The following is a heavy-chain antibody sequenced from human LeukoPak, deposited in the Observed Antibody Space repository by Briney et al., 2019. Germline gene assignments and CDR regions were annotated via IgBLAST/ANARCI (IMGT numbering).Heavy chain of an antibody. V-gene: IGHV4-59*01. CDR2: IYYSGST. Sequence: PSETLSLTCTVSGGSISSYYWSWIRQPPGKGLEWIGYIYYSGSTNYNPSLKSRVTISVGTSKNQFSLKLSSVTAADTAVYYCASTDGGDFWSGYFPPDYYYMDVWGKGTTVTVSS. CDR3: ASTDGGDFWSGYFPPDYYYMDV. J-gene: IGHJ6*03. D-gene: IGHD3-3*01. CDR1: GGSISSYY.